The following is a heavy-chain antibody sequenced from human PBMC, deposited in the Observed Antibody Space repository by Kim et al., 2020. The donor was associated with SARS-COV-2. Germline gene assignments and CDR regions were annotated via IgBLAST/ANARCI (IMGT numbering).Heavy chain of an antibody. V-gene: IGHV3-53*01. Sequence: GGTTCYADSVKGRFTISRDNSRNTVYLQMNSLRAEDTAVYYCARGHDGMDVWGQGTTVTVSS. J-gene: IGHJ6*02. CDR2: GGTT. CDR3: ARGHDGMDV. D-gene: IGHD3-16*01.